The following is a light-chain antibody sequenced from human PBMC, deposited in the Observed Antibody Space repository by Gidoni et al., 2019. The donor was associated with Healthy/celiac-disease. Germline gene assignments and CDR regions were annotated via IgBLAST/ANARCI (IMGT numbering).Light chain of an antibody. Sequence: EMVLTQSPATLSLSPGERATLSCRASQSVSSYLAWYQQKPGQAPRLLIYDASNRATGIPARFSGSGSGTDFTLTISILEPEDFAVYYCQQRSNWPRTLTFGGXAKVEIK. V-gene: IGKV3-11*01. CDR1: QSVSSY. CDR2: DAS. CDR3: QQRSNWPRTLT. J-gene: IGKJ4*01.